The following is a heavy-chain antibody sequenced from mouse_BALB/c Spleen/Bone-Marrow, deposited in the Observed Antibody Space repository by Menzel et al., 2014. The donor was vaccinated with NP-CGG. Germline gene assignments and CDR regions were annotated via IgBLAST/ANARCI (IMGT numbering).Heavy chain of an antibody. CDR2: IHPGNSDT. CDR3: TTLARNNFDY. D-gene: IGHD3-1*01. J-gene: IGHJ2*01. CDR1: GYTFSNYW. V-gene: IGHV1-5*01. Sequence: VQLKQSGTVLARPGAAVKMSCKASGYTFSNYWMHWIKQRPGQGLEWIGTIHPGNSDTTYNQKFKGKAKLTAVTSTSTAYMELSSLTNEDFAVYYCTTLARNNFDYWGQGTTLTVSS.